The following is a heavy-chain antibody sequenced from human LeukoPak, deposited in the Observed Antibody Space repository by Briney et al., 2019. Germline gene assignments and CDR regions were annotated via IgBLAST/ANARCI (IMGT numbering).Heavy chain of an antibody. CDR2: IYHSGST. CDR1: GVSISSGGYS. D-gene: IGHD3-22*01. V-gene: IGHV4-30-2*01. Sequence: PSETLSLTCAVSGVSISSGGYSWSWIRQPPGKGLEWIGYIYHSGSTYYNPSLKSRVTISVDRSKNQFSLKLSSVTAADTAVYYCARVMHYDSSGLYYFDYWGQGTLVTVSS. CDR3: ARVMHYDSSGLYYFDY. J-gene: IGHJ4*02.